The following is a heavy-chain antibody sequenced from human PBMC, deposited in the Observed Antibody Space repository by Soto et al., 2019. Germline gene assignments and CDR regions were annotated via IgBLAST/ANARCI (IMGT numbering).Heavy chain of an antibody. CDR1: GFTFSSYA. CDR2: ISGSGGST. D-gene: IGHD2-8*01. Sequence: GGSLRLSCAASGFTFSSYAMNWVRQAPGKGLEWVSAISGSGGSTYNADSVKGRFTISRDNSKNTLYLQMNSLRAEDTAVYYCAKPGVPLDRLHYFDFWGQGTLVTVSS. V-gene: IGHV3-23*01. CDR3: AKPGVPLDRLHYFDF. J-gene: IGHJ4*02.